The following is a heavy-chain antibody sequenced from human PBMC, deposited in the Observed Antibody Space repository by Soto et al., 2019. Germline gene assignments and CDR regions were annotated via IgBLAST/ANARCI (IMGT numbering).Heavy chain of an antibody. CDR1: GGSFSGYY. D-gene: IGHD2-2*01. CDR3: AREVSIVVVPAAIQNYYYYYMDV. CDR2: INHSGST. V-gene: IGHV4-34*01. Sequence: SETLSLTCAVYGGSFSGYYWSWIRQPPGKGLEWIGEINHSGSTNYNPSLKSRVTISVDKSKNQFSLKLSSVTAADTAVYYCAREVSIVVVPAAIQNYYYYYMDVWGKGTTVTVSS. J-gene: IGHJ6*03.